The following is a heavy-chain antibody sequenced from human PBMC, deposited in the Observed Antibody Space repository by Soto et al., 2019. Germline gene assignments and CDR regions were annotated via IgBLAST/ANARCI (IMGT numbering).Heavy chain of an antibody. CDR2: MNPNSGNT. Sequence: RASVKVSCKASGYTFTSYDINWVRQATGQGLEWMGWMNPNSGNTGYAQKFQGRVTMTRNTSISTAYKELSSLRSEDTAVYYCARWGRYYYGMDVWGQGTTVTVSS. CDR3: ARWGRYYYGMDV. D-gene: IGHD7-27*01. J-gene: IGHJ6*02. V-gene: IGHV1-8*01. CDR1: GYTFTSYD.